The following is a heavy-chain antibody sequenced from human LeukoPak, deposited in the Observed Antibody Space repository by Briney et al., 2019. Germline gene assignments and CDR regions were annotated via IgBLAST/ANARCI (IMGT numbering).Heavy chain of an antibody. D-gene: IGHD6-13*01. CDR3: ARAGTFSSRYIWFDP. CDR1: GFTFSAYY. V-gene: IGHV3-11*05. CDR2: ITSSSST. J-gene: IGHJ5*02. Sequence: PGGSLRLSCAASGFTFSAYYMSWIRQAPGKGLEWISYITSSSSTNYADSVRGRFTISRDNAKNSLYLQMNSLRAEDTAVYYCARAGTFSSRYIWFDPWGQGTRVTVSS.